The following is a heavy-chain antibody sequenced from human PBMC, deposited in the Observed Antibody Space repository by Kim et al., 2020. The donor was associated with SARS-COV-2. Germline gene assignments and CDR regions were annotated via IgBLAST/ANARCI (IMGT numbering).Heavy chain of an antibody. V-gene: IGHV3-33*01. J-gene: IGHJ4*02. CDR3: ASDLGVGSYFDY. D-gene: IGHD2-21*01. Sequence: GESLKISCSTSGFIFSIFGMHWVRQAPGKGLEWVAVIGHDGTYTYYADSMEGRFTISRDNSKNTLYLQLDSLRAEDTAVYYCASDLGVGSYFDYWGQGTL. CDR1: GFIFSIFG. CDR2: IGHDGTYT.